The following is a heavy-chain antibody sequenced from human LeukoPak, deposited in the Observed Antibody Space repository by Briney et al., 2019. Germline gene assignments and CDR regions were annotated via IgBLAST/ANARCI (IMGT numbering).Heavy chain of an antibody. V-gene: IGHV3-7*03. CDR2: ISQDGSGK. CDR3: ASTGSPYYYDSSGYYSRDY. D-gene: IGHD3-22*01. J-gene: IGHJ4*02. Sequence: GGSLRLSCGASGFTFSNYWMSWVRQAPGKGLEWVINISQDGSGKNYADSVEGRFTISRDNAKNSLYLQMNSLRAEDTAVYYCASTGSPYYYDSSGYYSRDYWGQGTLVTVSS. CDR1: GFTFSNYW.